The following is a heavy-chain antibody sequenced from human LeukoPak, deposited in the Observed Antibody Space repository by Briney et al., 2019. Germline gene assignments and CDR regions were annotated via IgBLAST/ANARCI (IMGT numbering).Heavy chain of an antibody. CDR2: ISYDGSNK. Sequence: GRCLRLSCAASGFTFSSYGMHWVRQAPGKGLEWVAVISYDGSNKYYADTVKGRFTISRDNAMNTLYLQMNRLGAEDTAVYYCAKDRVAVAGMPVDFQHWGQGTLVTVSS. CDR1: GFTFSSYG. CDR3: AKDRVAVAGMPVDFQH. D-gene: IGHD6-19*01. V-gene: IGHV3-30*18. J-gene: IGHJ1*01.